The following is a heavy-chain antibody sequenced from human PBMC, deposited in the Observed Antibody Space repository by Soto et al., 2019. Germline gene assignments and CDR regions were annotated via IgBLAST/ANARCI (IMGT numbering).Heavy chain of an antibody. Sequence: QVQLVQSGAEVKKPGSSVKVSCKASGGTFSSYAISWVRQAPGQGLEWMGGIIPIFGTANYAQEFQGRVTITADESTSTAYLERSSLTTEDTAVYYCARAKVSSWTGADITTDYWGQGTLVTVSS. D-gene: IGHD6-13*01. CDR3: ARAKVSSWTGADITTDY. CDR2: IIPIFGTA. V-gene: IGHV1-69*01. CDR1: GGTFSSYA. J-gene: IGHJ4*02.